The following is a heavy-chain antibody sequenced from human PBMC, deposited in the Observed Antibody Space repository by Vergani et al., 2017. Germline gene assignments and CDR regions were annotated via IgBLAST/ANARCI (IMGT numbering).Heavy chain of an antibody. J-gene: IGHJ4*02. CDR1: GYTFTGYY. CDR2: INPNSGGT. V-gene: IGHV1-2*02. Sequence: QVQLVQSGDEVKKPGASVKVSKASGYTFTGYYMHWVRQAPGQGLEWMGWINPNSGGTNYAQKFQGRVTMTRDTSIRTAYMELSRLRSDDTAVYYCARDLPSKHRPADYWGQGTLVTVSS. D-gene: IGHD4-11*01. CDR3: ARDLPSKHRPADY.